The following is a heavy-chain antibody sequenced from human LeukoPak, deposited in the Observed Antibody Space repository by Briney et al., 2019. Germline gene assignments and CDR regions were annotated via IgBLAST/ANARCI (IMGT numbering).Heavy chain of an antibody. D-gene: IGHD1-26*01. CDR1: GFTFRNYA. CDR2: ISDNGGST. Sequence: GGSLRLSCSASGFTFRNYAMHWVSQAPGKGLEYVSTISDNGGSTSYADSVKGRFTVSRDNSKNTLYLQMSSLRPEDTAVYYCVKDRSGTYSFDYWGQGTLVTVSS. CDR3: VKDRSGTYSFDY. V-gene: IGHV3-64D*06. J-gene: IGHJ4*02.